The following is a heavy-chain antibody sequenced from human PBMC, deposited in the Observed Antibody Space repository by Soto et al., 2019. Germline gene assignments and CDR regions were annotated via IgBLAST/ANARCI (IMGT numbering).Heavy chain of an antibody. Sequence: QVQLMQSGAEVKKPGASVKVSCKASGYTFTSYYMHWVRQAPGQGLEWMGIINPSGGSTSYAQKFQGRVTMTMDTSTSTVYMELSNLRSEDTAVYYCARDPGGGNSVFDYWGQGTLVTVSS. V-gene: IGHV1-46*01. CDR2: INPSGGST. CDR3: ARDPGGGNSVFDY. J-gene: IGHJ4*02. CDR1: GYTFTSYY. D-gene: IGHD2-21*02.